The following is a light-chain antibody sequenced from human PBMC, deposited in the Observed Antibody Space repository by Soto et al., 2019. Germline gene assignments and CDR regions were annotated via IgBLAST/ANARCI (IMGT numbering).Light chain of an antibody. Sequence: DIQLTQSPPSLSASVGDRVTITCRASQVIPAYLNWYQQKPGEAPKLVIYDISNLEIGVPSRFGGGVSGTDFTLTITGLQPEDYASYYCQQYETLPYSFGQGTKV. V-gene: IGKV1-33*01. CDR3: QQYETLPYS. J-gene: IGKJ2*03. CDR1: QVIPAY. CDR2: DIS.